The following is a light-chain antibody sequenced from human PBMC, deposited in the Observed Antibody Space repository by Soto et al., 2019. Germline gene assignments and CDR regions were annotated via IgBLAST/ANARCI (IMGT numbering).Light chain of an antibody. J-gene: IGKJ2*01. CDR1: QSVSDN. CDR2: GAS. CDR3: QQYYIWYT. Sequence: EILITQSPATLSVSPGDRATLSCRASQSVSDNLAWYQQKPGQAPRLLIYGASTRVTGLPARFSGSGSGTEFTLTISSLQSEDFALYYCQQYYIWYTFGQGTKVDIK. V-gene: IGKV3-15*01.